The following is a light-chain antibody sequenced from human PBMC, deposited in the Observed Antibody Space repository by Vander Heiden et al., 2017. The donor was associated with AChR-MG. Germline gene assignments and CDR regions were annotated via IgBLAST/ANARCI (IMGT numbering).Light chain of an antibody. J-gene: IGKJ2*02. V-gene: IGKV3-20*01. CDR3: QRYGASPGT. Sequence: NVLTQSPGTLSLSPGESAIPSSRASQRVSSSSLAWYQHKLGQPPRLLIYGASGRATGIPDRFSGSGSGTDFTLTISRLEPEDFAVYYCQRYGASPGTFGQGTKLEI. CDR2: GAS. CDR1: QRVSSSS.